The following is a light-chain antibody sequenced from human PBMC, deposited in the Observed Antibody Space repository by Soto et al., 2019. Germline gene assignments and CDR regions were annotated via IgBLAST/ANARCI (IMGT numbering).Light chain of an antibody. CDR3: QQHINRLS. CDR1: QSVSNY. Sequence: EIVLTQSPATLSLSPGERATLSCRASQSVSNYLAWYQQKPGQAPRLLIYDASNRATGIPARFSGRGSGTDFTRTISTLEPEDFAVYYWQQHINRLSFGGGTKVEIK. J-gene: IGKJ4*01. V-gene: IGKV3-11*01. CDR2: DAS.